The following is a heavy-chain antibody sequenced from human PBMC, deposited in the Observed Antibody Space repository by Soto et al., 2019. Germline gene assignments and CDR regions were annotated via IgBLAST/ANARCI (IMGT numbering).Heavy chain of an antibody. CDR1: GYTLTELS. CDR2: INVYNGNT. D-gene: IGHD3-10*01. CDR3: ARGAGSGSYYNQYNWFDP. V-gene: IGHV1-18*01. Sequence: ASVNVSCKVSGYTLTELSMHWVRHAPGQGLEWMGWINVYNGNTKYAQKVQGRVTMTTDTSTSTAYMELRSLRSDDTAVYYCARGAGSGSYYNQYNWFDPWGQGTLVTVSS. J-gene: IGHJ5*02.